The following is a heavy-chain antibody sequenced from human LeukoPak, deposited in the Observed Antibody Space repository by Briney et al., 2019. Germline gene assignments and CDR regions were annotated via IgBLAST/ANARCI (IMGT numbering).Heavy chain of an antibody. J-gene: IGHJ4*02. CDR1: GFTFSSYS. Sequence: GGSLRLSCAASGFTFSSYSMNWVRQAPGKGLEWVSSISSRSSYIYYADSVKGRFTISRDNAKNSLYLQMNSLRAEDTAVYYCAREDYYDSSGYDYWDQGTLVTVSS. V-gene: IGHV3-21*06. CDR2: ISSRSSYI. CDR3: AREDYYDSSGYDY. D-gene: IGHD3-22*01.